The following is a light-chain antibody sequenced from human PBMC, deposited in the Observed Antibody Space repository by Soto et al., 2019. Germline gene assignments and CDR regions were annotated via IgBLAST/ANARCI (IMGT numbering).Light chain of an antibody. CDR1: NIQSQS. CDR3: QVWDSSTDQVV. V-gene: IGLV3-21*02. CDR2: DDN. J-gene: IGLJ2*01. Sequence: SYELTQPPSVSVAPGQTARMTCGGDNIQSQSVHWYQQKPGQAPVLVVFDDNERPSGIPERFSGSNSGNTATLTISWVEVGDEADYHCQVWDSSTDQVVFGGGTKVTVL.